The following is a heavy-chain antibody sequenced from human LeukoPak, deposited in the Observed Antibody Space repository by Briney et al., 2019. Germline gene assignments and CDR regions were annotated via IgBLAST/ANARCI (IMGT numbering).Heavy chain of an antibody. V-gene: IGHV1-24*01. Sequence: ASVKVSCKVSGYTLTELSMHWVRQAPGKGLEWMGGFDPEDGETIYAQKFQGRVTMTEDTSTDTAYMELSSLRSEDTAVYYCTTRTLQRYGSGSYLFDYWGQGTLVTVSS. CDR3: TTRTLQRYGSGSYLFDY. D-gene: IGHD3-10*01. CDR1: GYTLTELS. CDR2: FDPEDGET. J-gene: IGHJ4*02.